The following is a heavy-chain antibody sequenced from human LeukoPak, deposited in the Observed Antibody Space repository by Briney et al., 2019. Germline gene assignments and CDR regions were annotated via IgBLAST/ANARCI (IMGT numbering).Heavy chain of an antibody. CDR3: AREVQGDLYYFDY. V-gene: IGHV4-39*07. J-gene: IGHJ4*02. CDR2: IYHSGST. D-gene: IGHD2-21*02. CDR1: GGSISSGGYY. Sequence: PSETLSLTCTVSGGSISSGGYYWSWIRQHPGKGLEWIGSIYHSGSTYYNPSLKSRVTISVDTSKDQFSLKLSSVTAADTAVYYCAREVQGDLYYFDYWGQGTLVTVSS.